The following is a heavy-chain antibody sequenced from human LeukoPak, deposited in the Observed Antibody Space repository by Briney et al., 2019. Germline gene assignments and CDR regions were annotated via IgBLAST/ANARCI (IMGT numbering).Heavy chain of an antibody. J-gene: IGHJ4*02. CDR1: GGSISNYY. D-gene: IGHD2-8*02. V-gene: IGHV4-59*01. CDR3: TRDLSGGILPY. Sequence: PSETLSLTCTVSGGSISNYYWSWIRQPPGKGLEWIGYVSYTGGTNYNPSLESRVTISVDTSKNQFSLKLSSVTAADTAVYYCTRDLSGGILPYWGQGNLVTVSS. CDR2: VSYTGGT.